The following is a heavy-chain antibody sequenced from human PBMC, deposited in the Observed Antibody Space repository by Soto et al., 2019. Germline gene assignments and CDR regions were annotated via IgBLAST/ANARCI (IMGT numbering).Heavy chain of an antibody. CDR3: AHTAPLVGATSFDY. CDR2: IYWNDDK. CDR1: GFSLSTSGVG. J-gene: IGHJ4*02. Sequence: QITLKESGPTLVKPTQTLTLTCTFSGFSLSTSGVGVGWIRQPPGKALEWLALIYWNDDKRYSPSLKSRLTITEDTSKNQVVLTMTNMDPVDTATYYCAHTAPLVGATSFDYWGQGTLVTVSS. V-gene: IGHV2-5*01. D-gene: IGHD1-26*01.